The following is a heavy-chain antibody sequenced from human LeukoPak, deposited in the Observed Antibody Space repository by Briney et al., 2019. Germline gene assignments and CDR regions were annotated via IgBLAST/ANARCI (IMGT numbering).Heavy chain of an antibody. Sequence: SETLSLTCAVYGGSFSGYYWSWIRQPPGKGLEWIGEINHSGSTNYNPSLKSRVTISVDTSKNQFSLKLSSVTAADTAVYYCARGSDSSSWADYSYGMDVWGQGTTVTVSS. D-gene: IGHD6-13*01. CDR2: INHSGST. J-gene: IGHJ6*02. CDR3: ARGSDSSSWADYSYGMDV. V-gene: IGHV4-34*01. CDR1: GGSFSGYY.